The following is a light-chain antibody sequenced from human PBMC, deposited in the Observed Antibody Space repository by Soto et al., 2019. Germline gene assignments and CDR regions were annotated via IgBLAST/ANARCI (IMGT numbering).Light chain of an antibody. Sequence: DIQRTQSPSTLSASVGDRVTITCRASQSISSWLARYQQKPGKAPKLLIYKASSLESGVPSRFSGSGSGTEFTLTISSLQPDDFATYYCQQYNSYLTFGGGTKVDIK. CDR1: QSISSW. J-gene: IGKJ4*01. V-gene: IGKV1-5*03. CDR3: QQYNSYLT. CDR2: KAS.